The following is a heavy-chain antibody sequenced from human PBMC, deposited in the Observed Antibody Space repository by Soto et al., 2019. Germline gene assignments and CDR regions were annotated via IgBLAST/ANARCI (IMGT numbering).Heavy chain of an antibody. CDR2: FYYSGST. Sequence: SETLSLTCTVSGGSISSSSYYWGWIRQSPGKGLEWIGSFYYSGSTYYSPSLKSRVTISGDTSKKQISLRLSSVTAADTAVYYCARISVPSRYTDVWGKGSTVTVSS. CDR1: GGSISSSSYY. CDR3: ARISVPSRYTDV. J-gene: IGHJ6*03. V-gene: IGHV4-39*01.